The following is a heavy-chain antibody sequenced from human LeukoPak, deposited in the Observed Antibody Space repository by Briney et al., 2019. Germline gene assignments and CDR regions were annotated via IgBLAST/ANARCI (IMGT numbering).Heavy chain of an antibody. Sequence: ASVKVFCKASGYTFTGNYLHWVRQAPGQGLEWMGWINPNSGATNCAQKFQDRVTMTRDTSISTAYMELSRLQSDDTAVYYCARFGISGYDYWGQGTLATVSS. D-gene: IGHD3-22*01. CDR2: INPNSGAT. V-gene: IGHV1-2*02. J-gene: IGHJ4*02. CDR1: GYTFTGNY. CDR3: ARFGISGYDY.